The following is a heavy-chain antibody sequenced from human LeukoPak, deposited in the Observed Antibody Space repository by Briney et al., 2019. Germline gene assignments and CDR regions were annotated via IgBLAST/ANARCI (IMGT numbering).Heavy chain of an antibody. V-gene: IGHV4-38-2*02. CDR3: ARGPPRYTSY. D-gene: IGHD5-18*01. CDR1: GYSISSGYY. CDR2: VDQSGGT. J-gene: IGHJ4*02. Sequence: SETLSLTCSVSGYSISSGYYWGWIRQPPRKGLEWIGSVDQSGGTYYNPSLKSRVTMSVDTSKNQFSLKLTSVTAADTAVYYCARGPPRYTSYWGQGALVTISS.